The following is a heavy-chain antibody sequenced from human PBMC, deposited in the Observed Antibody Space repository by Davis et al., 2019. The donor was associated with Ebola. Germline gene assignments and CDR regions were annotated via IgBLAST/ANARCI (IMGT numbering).Heavy chain of an antibody. J-gene: IGHJ6*02. D-gene: IGHD2-8*02. V-gene: IGHV6-1*01. CDR2: TYYRSKWYN. CDR3: ARDPQGYCTGGVCYYYYGMDV. CDR1: GDSVSSNSAA. Sequence: SCAISGDSVSSNSAAWNWIRQSPSRGLEWLGRTYYRSKWYNDYAVSVKSRIAINPDTSKNQFSLQLNSVTPEDTAVYYCARDPQGYCTGGVCYYYYGMDVWGQGTTVTVSS.